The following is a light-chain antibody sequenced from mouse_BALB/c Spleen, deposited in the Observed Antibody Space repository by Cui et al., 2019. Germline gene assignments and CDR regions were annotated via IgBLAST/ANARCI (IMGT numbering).Light chain of an antibody. Sequence: EILLTQSPAIIAASPGEKVTITRSASSSVSYMNWYQQKPGSSPKIWIYGISNLASGVPARFSGSGSGTSFSFTINSMEAEDVATYYCQQRSSYRWTFGGGTKLEIK. CDR2: GIS. CDR1: SSVSY. J-gene: IGKJ1*01. V-gene: IGKV4-90*01. CDR3: QQRSSYRWT.